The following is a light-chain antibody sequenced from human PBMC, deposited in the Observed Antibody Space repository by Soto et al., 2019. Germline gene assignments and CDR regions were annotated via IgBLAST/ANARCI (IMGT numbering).Light chain of an antibody. CDR1: QSISEY. Sequence: DIQMTQPPSCLSASVGDTVSFTCRASQSISEYLNWYQQKPGKAPRLLIYAASNLDNGVPSRFSGSGSGTTFTLTIRSLQPEDFATYYCRQSYSFPRTFGQGAKVDI. V-gene: IGKV1-39*01. J-gene: IGKJ1*01. CDR2: AAS. CDR3: RQSYSFPRT.